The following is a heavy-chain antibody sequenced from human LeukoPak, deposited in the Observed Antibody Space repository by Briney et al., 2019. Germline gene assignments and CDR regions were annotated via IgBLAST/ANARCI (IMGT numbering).Heavy chain of an antibody. Sequence: SETLSLTCTVSGGSISSSSYYWGWIRQPPGKGLEWIGSIYYSGSTYYNPSLKSRVTISVDTSKNQFSLKLSSVTAADTAVYYCARVPLTITTDIVVVVAAQGGYFDYWGQGTLVTVSS. CDR1: GGSISSSSYY. CDR2: IYYSGST. J-gene: IGHJ4*02. D-gene: IGHD2-15*01. V-gene: IGHV4-39*07. CDR3: ARVPLTITTDIVVVVAAQGGYFDY.